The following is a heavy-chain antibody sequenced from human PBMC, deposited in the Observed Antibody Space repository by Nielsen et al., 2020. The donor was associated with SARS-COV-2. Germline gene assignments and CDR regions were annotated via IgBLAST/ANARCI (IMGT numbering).Heavy chain of an antibody. CDR1: GFTFDDYA. D-gene: IGHD3-10*01. V-gene: IGHV3-9*01. CDR2: ISWNSGSI. J-gene: IGHJ4*02. CDR3: AKDFFPYGSGSYYMFGGTFDY. Sequence: GGSLRLSCAASGFTFDDYAMHWVRQAPGKGLEWVSGISWNSGSIGYADSVKGRFTISRDNAKNSLYLQMNSLRAEDTALYYCAKDFFPYGSGSYYMFGGTFDYWGQGTLVTVSS.